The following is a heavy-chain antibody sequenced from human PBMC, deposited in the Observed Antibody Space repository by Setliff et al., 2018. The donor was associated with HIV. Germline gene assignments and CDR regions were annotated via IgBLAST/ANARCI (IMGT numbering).Heavy chain of an antibody. V-gene: IGHV4-34*01. CDR1: GGSFTDIGGSFTDYY. J-gene: IGHJ1*01. Sequence: SETLSLTCAVFGGSFTDIGGSFTDYYWIWIRQPPGKGLEWIGEINHSGSTHYNPSLKSRFTISVDTSKNQFSLKLSSVTAADTAVYYCARGGFTGVTTHFQHWGRGTLVTVSS. CDR3: ARGGFTGVTTHFQH. CDR2: INHSGST. D-gene: IGHD4-17*01.